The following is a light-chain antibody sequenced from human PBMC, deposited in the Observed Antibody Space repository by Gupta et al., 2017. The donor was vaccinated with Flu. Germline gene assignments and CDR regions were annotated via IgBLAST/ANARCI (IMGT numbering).Light chain of an antibody. J-gene: IGKJ5*01. V-gene: IGKV3-11*01. CDR3: QQRSNCPIT. Sequence: EIVLTQSPATLSLSPGERATLSCRASQSVSSYLAWYQQKPGQAPRLLIYDASNRATGIPARFIGSGSGTDFTLTISSLEPEDFAVYYWQQRSNCPITFGQGTRLEIK. CDR2: DAS. CDR1: QSVSSY.